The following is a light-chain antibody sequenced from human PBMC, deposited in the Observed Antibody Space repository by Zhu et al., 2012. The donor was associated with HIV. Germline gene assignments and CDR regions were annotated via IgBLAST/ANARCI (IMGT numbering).Light chain of an antibody. J-gene: IGKJ3*01. Sequence: DIQMTQSPSSLSASVGDRVTITCRSSQTFSRYLNWFQQKAGKAPKVLIFAASTLQSGVPSRFSGSGSGTDFTLTISSLQPEDFAIYYCQQLNTYPLFTFGPGTKVDIK. CDR1: QTFSRY. CDR2: AAS. CDR3: QQLNTYPLFT. V-gene: IGKV1-39*01.